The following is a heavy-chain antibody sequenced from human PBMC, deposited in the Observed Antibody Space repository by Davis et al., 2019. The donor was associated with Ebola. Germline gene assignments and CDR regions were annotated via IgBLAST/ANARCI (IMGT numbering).Heavy chain of an antibody. CDR1: GFTFSGSA. V-gene: IGHV3-73*01. CDR3: ARSSIAARPGYYYGMDV. D-gene: IGHD6-6*01. J-gene: IGHJ6*02. Sequence: GESLKISCAASGFTFSGSAMHWVRQASGKGLEWVGRIRSKANSYATAYAASVKGRFTISRDDSKNTAYQQMNSLKTEDTAVYYCARSSIAARPGYYYGMDVWGQGTTVTVSS. CDR2: IRSKANSYAT.